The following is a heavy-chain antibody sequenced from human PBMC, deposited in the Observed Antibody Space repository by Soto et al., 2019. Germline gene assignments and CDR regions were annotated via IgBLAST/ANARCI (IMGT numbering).Heavy chain of an antibody. J-gene: IGHJ4*02. CDR2: IYPGNSDT. CDR1: GYNFANYW. CDR3: ARHVYYDVLKKNY. D-gene: IGHD3-9*01. Sequence: GESLKIYCKGSGYNFANYWIGWVRQMPGKGLEWMGIIYPGNSDTRYSPSFQGQVTISADTSISTAYLEWSSLKASDTAIYYCARHVYYDVLKKNYWGQGTLVTVSS. V-gene: IGHV5-51*01.